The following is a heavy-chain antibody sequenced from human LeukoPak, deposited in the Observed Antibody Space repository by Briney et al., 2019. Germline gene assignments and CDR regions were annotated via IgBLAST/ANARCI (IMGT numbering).Heavy chain of an antibody. CDR1: GLTFSSHG. D-gene: IGHD6-19*01. CDR3: AGSIAVAGTIDY. Sequence: KSGGSLRLSCAASGLTFSSHGTHWVRQAPGKGLEWVAVIWYDGSNKYYADSVKGRFTISRDNSKNTLYLQMNSLRVEDTAVYYCAGSIAVAGTIDYWGQGTLVTVSS. J-gene: IGHJ4*02. CDR2: IWYDGSNK. V-gene: IGHV3-33*01.